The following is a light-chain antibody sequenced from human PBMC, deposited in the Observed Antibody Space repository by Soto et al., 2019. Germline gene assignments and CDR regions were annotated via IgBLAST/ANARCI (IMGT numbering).Light chain of an antibody. CDR2: GAS. J-gene: IGKJ1*01. V-gene: IGKV3-15*01. Sequence: EIVMTQSPATLSVSPGGRATLSCRASQTISGTLAWYQQKPGQAPRLLFHGASTRAPGFPARFSGSGSGTDFTLTISSLQSEDFAVYYCQQYDNWPWTFGQGTKVEIK. CDR1: QTISGT. CDR3: QQYDNWPWT.